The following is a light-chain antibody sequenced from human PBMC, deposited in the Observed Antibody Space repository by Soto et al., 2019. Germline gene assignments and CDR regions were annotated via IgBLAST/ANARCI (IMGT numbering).Light chain of an antibody. CDR2: SNN. Sequence: CVLTPRPPGSGSPGQKVSISCSESSSNIGGTNYAYWYQQLPGAAPKLLMHSNNLRPSGVPERISGSKFGTAASLAISGLRSEDEAVYYCASWDDRLGDVIFGGGTKVTVL. CDR1: SSNIGGTNY. CDR3: ASWDDRLGDVI. V-gene: IGLV1-47*02. J-gene: IGLJ2*01.